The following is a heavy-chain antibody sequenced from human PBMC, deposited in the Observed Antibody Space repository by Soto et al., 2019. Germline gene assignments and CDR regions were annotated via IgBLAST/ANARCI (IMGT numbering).Heavy chain of an antibody. V-gene: IGHV4-34*01. J-gene: IGHJ4*02. CDR2: INHSGST. Sequence: SETLSLTCAVYGGSFSGYYWSWIRQPPGKGLEWIGEINHSGSTNYNPSLKSRVTISVDTSKNQFSLKLSSVTAADTAVYYCARGPGQVLDTDYGDDPPFDYWGQGTLVTVSS. CDR3: ARGPGQVLDTDYGDDPPFDY. CDR1: GGSFSGYY. D-gene: IGHD4-17*01.